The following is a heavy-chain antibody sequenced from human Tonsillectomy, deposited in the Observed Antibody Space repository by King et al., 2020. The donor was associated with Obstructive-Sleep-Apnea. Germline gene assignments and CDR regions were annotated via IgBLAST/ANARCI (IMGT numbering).Heavy chain of an antibody. CDR2: IIPIAGRT. Sequence: QVQLVQSGAEVKKPGSSVKVSCKASGGTFSTYAISWVRQAPGQGLEWMGGIIPIAGRTNHAQKFQGRVTLTADESTSTAYMELSRLRSEEPAVYYCARDGSTSDYYYYGMDVWGQGTTVTVSS. CDR1: GGTFSTYA. J-gene: IGHJ6*02. D-gene: IGHD2-2*01. V-gene: IGHV1-69*01. CDR3: ARDGSTSDYYYYGMDV.